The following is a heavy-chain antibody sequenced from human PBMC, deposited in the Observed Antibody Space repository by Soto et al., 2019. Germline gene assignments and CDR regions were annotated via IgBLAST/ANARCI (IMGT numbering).Heavy chain of an antibody. D-gene: IGHD3-10*01. CDR2: FDPEDGET. CDR1: GYTLTELS. V-gene: IGHV1-24*01. J-gene: IGHJ1*01. Sequence: ASVKVSCKVSGYTLTELSMHWVRQAPGKGLEWMGGFDPEDGETIYAQKFQGRVTMTADTSTDTAYMELSSLRSEDTAVYYCARDMVPKYFQHWGQGTLVTVSS. CDR3: ARDMVPKYFQH.